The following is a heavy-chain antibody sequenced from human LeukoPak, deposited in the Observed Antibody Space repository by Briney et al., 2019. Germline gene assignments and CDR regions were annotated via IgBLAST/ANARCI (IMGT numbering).Heavy chain of an antibody. Sequence: ASVKVSCAASGNTFSGYYIHWVRQAPGHGLEYMGWIYPYSGGTNYAQNFQGRVTMTRDTSITTAYMELSRLTSDDTAVYYCTRGSSGYIAEFWGQGTLVSVSS. V-gene: IGHV1-2*02. CDR1: GNTFSGYY. CDR3: TRGSSGYIAEF. D-gene: IGHD3-22*01. CDR2: IYPYSGGT. J-gene: IGHJ4*02.